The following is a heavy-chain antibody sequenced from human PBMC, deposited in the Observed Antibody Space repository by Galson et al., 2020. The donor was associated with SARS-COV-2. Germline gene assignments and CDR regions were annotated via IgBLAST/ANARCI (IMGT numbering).Heavy chain of an antibody. J-gene: IGHJ3*02. V-gene: IGHV1-18*01. Sequence: ASVKVSCKASGYTFTSYGISWVRQAPGQGLEWMGWISAYNGNTNYAQKLQGRVTMTTDTSTSTAYMELRSLRSDDTAVYYCARSVYMVRGVIVRLDAFDIWGQGTMVTVSS. CDR1: GYTFTSYG. D-gene: IGHD3-10*01. CDR3: ARSVYMVRGVIVRLDAFDI. CDR2: ISAYNGNT.